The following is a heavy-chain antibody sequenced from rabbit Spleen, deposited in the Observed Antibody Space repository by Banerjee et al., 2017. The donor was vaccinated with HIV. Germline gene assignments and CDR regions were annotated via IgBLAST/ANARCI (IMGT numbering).Heavy chain of an antibody. CDR1: GFSFSSGYY. Sequence: QSLEESGGDLVKPGASLTLTCKASGFSFSSGYYMCWVRQAPGKGLEWIACIAAGSGVTTYYANWAKGRFTISKTSTTVTLQMTSLTAADTATYFCARWANDGGAFFHLWGQGTLVTVS. V-gene: IGHV1S40*01. J-gene: IGHJ4*01. CDR2: IAAGSGVTT. D-gene: IGHD2-1*01. CDR3: ARWANDGGAFFHL.